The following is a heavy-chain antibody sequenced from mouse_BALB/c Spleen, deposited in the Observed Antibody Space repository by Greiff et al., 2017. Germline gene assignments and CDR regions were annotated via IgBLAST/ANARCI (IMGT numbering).Heavy chain of an antibody. V-gene: IGHV3-2*02. Sequence: EVQLVESGPGLVKPSQSLSLTCTVTGYSITSDYAWNWIRQFPGNKLEWMGYISYSGSTSYNPSLKSRISITRDTSKNQFFLQLNSVTTEDTATYYCARSDYGSTYFDYWGQGTTLTFSS. J-gene: IGHJ2*01. CDR2: ISYSGST. CDR3: ARSDYGSTYFDY. D-gene: IGHD1-1*01. CDR1: GYSITSDYA.